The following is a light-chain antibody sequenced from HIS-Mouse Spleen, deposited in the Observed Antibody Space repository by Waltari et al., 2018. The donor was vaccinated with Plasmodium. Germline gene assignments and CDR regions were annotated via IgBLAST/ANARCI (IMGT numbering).Light chain of an antibody. J-gene: IGLJ3*02. V-gene: IGLV2-8*01. Sequence: QSALTQPPSASGSPGQSVTISCTGTSSDVGGYNYVSWYQQHPGKAPKLMIYEVSKRPSGCPDVFCGSKSGNTASLTVSGLQAEDEADYYCSSYAGSNNLVFGGGTKLTVL. CDR1: SSDVGGYNY. CDR2: EVS. CDR3: SSYAGSNNLV.